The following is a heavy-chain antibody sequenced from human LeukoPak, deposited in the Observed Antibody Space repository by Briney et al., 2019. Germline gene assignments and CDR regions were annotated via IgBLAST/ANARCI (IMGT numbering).Heavy chain of an antibody. J-gene: IGHJ4*02. CDR2: ISDSGGNT. V-gene: IGHV3-23*01. Sequence: QPGGSLRLSCAASGFTLSSYAMSWVREAPGKGLEGVSAISDSGGNTYYADFVKGRFTISRDNSKNTLYLQMNSLRAEDTAVYYCAKDQNYYDSSGYYEKAGYWGQGTLVTVSS. CDR1: GFTLSSYA. CDR3: AKDQNYYDSSGYYEKAGY. D-gene: IGHD3-22*01.